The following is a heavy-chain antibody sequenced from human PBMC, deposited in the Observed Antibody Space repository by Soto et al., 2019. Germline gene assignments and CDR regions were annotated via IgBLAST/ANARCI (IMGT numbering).Heavy chain of an antibody. CDR3: ARESSSTVTTGGGGSAKDY. V-gene: IGHV3-30-3*01. CDR2: ISYDGTNR. D-gene: IGHD4-17*01. J-gene: IGHJ4*02. CDR1: GLTFSNYA. Sequence: QVHLVESGGGVVQPGRSLRLSCAASGLTFSNYAMHWVRQAPGKGLEWVAFISYDGTNRCYPDSVKGRFTISRDNSKNPLYLQMTSLKTEGTAVYYCARESSSTVTTGGGGSAKDYWGQGTLVTVSS.